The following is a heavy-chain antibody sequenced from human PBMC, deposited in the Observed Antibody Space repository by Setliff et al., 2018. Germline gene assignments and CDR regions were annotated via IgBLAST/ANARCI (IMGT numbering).Heavy chain of an antibody. CDR3: ARQRVAVGAPSWFDP. V-gene: IGHV4-38-2*01. D-gene: IGHD2-15*01. Sequence: TLSLTCDVSGYSISSDYYWGWIRQPPGRGLEWIGTIFYRGTTYYNLSLKSPVTISLDASKNQFSLTLTSVTAADTAIYYCARQRVAVGAPSWFDPWGQGTLVTV. CDR1: GYSISSDYY. J-gene: IGHJ5*02. CDR2: IFYRGTT.